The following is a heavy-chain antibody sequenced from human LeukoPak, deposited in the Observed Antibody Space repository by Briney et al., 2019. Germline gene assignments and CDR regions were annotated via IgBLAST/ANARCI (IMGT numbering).Heavy chain of an antibody. V-gene: IGHV3-23*01. D-gene: IGHD6-13*01. CDR3: ASQGIAAAGRFDY. CDR2: ISGSGGST. CDR1: GFSFSSYW. J-gene: IGHJ4*02. Sequence: GGSLRLSCAASGFSFSSYWMSWVRQAPGKGLEWVSAISGSGGSTYYADSVKGRFTISRDNSKNTLYLQMSSLRAEDTAVYCCASQGIAAAGRFDYWGQGTLVTVSS.